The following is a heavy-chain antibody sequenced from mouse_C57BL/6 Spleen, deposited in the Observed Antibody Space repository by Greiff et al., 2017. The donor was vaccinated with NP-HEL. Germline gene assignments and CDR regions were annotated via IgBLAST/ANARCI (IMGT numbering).Heavy chain of an antibody. D-gene: IGHD2-3*01. J-gene: IGHJ1*03. Sequence: QVQLKESGAELVKPGASVKMSCKASGYTFTTYPIEWMKQNPGKSLEWIGNFHPYNDDTKYNEKFKGKATLTVEKSSSTVYLELSRLTSDDSAVYECARGDGYHWYFDVWGTGTTVTVSS. CDR1: GYTFTTYP. V-gene: IGHV1-47*01. CDR2: FHPYNDDT. CDR3: ARGDGYHWYFDV.